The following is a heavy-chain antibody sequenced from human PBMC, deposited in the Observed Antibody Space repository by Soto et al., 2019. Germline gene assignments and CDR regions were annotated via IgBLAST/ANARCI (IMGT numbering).Heavy chain of an antibody. CDR2: ISAHTGSP. V-gene: IGHV1-18*01. J-gene: IGHJ3*01. CDR1: GYTFTSSG. CDR3: ARAFFYQGSDSRGYSFDAFDF. D-gene: IGHD3-22*01. Sequence: QVQLVQSGAEVKKPGASVKVSCKASGYTFTSSGMSWVRQAPGQGLEWMGWISAHTGSPEYAQRVQGRVTMTTDRSKSTGYIELRGLRSDDPAVYYCARAFFYQGSDSRGYSFDAFDFWGPGTLVTVSS.